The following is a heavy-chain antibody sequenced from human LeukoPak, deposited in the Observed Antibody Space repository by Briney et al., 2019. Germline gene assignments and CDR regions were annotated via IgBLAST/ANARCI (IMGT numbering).Heavy chain of an antibody. J-gene: IGHJ4*02. CDR3: AKVIGPWYYFDY. CDR2: ISGSGGST. Sequence: GGSLRLSCAASGFTFSSYAMSWVRQXXGXGXEGVSAISGSGGSTYYADSVKGRFTISRDNSKNTLYLQMNSLRAEDTAVYYCAKVIGPWYYFDYWGQGTLVTVSS. CDR1: GFTFSSYA. V-gene: IGHV3-23*01. D-gene: IGHD2-21*01.